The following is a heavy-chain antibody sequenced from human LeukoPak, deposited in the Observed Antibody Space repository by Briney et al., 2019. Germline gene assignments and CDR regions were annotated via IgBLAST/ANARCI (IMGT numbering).Heavy chain of an antibody. V-gene: IGHV4-34*09. CDR1: GGSFSGYH. J-gene: IGHJ6*02. CDR3: ARDLGSLVPAAIEYYGMDV. Sequence: SETLSLTCAVYGGSFSGYHWSWIRQPPGKGLEWIGEINHSGSTYYNPSLKSRVTISVDTSKNQFSLKLSSVTAADTAVYYCARDLGSLVPAAIEYYGMDVWGQGTTVTVSS. CDR2: INHSGST. D-gene: IGHD2-2*01.